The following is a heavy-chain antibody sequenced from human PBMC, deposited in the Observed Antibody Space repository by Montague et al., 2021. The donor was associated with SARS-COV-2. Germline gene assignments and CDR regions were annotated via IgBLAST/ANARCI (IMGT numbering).Heavy chain of an antibody. CDR2: INHSGRT. Sequence: SETLSLTCAVYGGSFSGYYWSWIRQPPGKGLEWIGEINHSGRTNYNPSLKSRVTISVDTSKNQFSLKLTSVTAADTAVYYCARGCPSYFGAGSHCYGMDVWGQGTTVTVSS. J-gene: IGHJ6*02. CDR3: ARGCPSYFGAGSHCYGMDV. D-gene: IGHD3-10*01. CDR1: GGSFSGYY. V-gene: IGHV4-34*01.